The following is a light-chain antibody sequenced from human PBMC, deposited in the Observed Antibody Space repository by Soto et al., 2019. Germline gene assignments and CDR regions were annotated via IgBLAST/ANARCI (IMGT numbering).Light chain of an antibody. CDR1: SGHSTYA. CDR3: QTWGTAIHDVV. V-gene: IGLV4-69*01. CDR2: LNSDGSH. J-gene: IGLJ2*01. Sequence: QLVLTQSPSASASLGASVKLTCTLSSGHSTYAIAWHQQQPEKGPRYLMKLNSDGSHNKGDGIPDRFSGSSSGAERHLTISSLQAEDAADYYCQTWGTAIHDVVFGGGTKLTVL.